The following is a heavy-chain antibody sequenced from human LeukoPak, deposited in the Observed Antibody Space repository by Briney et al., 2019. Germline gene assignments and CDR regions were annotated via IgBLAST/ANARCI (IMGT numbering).Heavy chain of an antibody. D-gene: IGHD6-25*01. Sequence: PSETLSLTCTVSGGSISSYHWSWIRQPPGKGLEWIGYIYYSGSTNYNPSLKSRVTISIDASKNQFFLWLSSVTAADTAVYHCASARLGSGLEGAFDVWGQGTMVTVSS. J-gene: IGHJ3*01. V-gene: IGHV4-59*01. CDR2: IYYSGST. CDR3: ASARLGSGLEGAFDV. CDR1: GGSISSYH.